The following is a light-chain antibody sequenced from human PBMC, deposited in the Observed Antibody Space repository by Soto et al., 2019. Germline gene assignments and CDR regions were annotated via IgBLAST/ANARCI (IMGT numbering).Light chain of an antibody. J-gene: IGKJ4*01. V-gene: IGKV3-20*01. CDR3: QQYGSSPLT. CDR1: QSVRSTY. CDR2: SAS. Sequence: VLTQTPGTLSLSPGDRATLSCRASQSVRSTYLAWYQQKPGQAPRLLIYSASSRDTGIPDRFSGSGSGTDFTLTISGLAPEDFAVYYCQQYGSSPLTFGGGTKADI.